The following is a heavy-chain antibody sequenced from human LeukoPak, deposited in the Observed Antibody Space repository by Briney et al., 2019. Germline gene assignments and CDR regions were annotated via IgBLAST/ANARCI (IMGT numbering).Heavy chain of an antibody. V-gene: IGHV1-69*13. D-gene: IGHD6-13*01. J-gene: IGHJ4*02. Sequence: RASVKVSCKASGGTFSSYAISWVRQAPGQGLEWMGGIIPIFGTANYAQKFQGRVTITADESTSTAYMELSSLRSEDTAVYYCATLRGAAAEGYWGQGTLDTVSS. CDR1: GGTFSSYA. CDR2: IIPIFGTA. CDR3: ATLRGAAAEGY.